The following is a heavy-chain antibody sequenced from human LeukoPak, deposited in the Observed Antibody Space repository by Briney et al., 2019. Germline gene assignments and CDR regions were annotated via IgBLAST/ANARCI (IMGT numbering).Heavy chain of an antibody. D-gene: IGHD3-22*01. V-gene: IGHV3-7*01. CDR1: GFTFSSYC. CDR3: ARLHRLGDTSNYRHLDF. CDR2: IKQDGSEI. Sequence: PGGSLTLSCAASGFTFSSYCMSWVRQAPGKGLEWVANIKQDGSEIHYVDSVKGRFTIFRDNAESSLYLHMSSLRAEDTAVYYCARLHRLGDTSNYRHLDFWGQGTLVTVSS. J-gene: IGHJ4*02.